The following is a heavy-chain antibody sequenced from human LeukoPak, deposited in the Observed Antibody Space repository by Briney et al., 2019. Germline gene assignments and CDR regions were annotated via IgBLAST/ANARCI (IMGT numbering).Heavy chain of an antibody. Sequence: PGGSLRLSCAASGFTFSSYAMSWVRQVPGKGLEFVANIKQDGSEKYYVDSVKGRFTISRDNARNSLYLQMNSLRAEDTAVYYCAANGGPFDFWGQGTLVTVSA. V-gene: IGHV3-7*05. CDR1: GFTFSSYA. CDR2: IKQDGSEK. D-gene: IGHD4-23*01. J-gene: IGHJ4*02. CDR3: AANGGPFDF.